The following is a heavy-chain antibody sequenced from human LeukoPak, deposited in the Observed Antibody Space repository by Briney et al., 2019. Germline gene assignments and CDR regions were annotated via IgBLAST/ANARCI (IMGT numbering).Heavy chain of an antibody. V-gene: IGHV4-30-2*01. D-gene: IGHD2-15*01. Sequence: SETLSLTCTVSGGSISSGGYYWSWIRQPPGKGLEWIGYIYHSGSTYYNPSLKSRVTISVDRSKNQFSLKLSSVTAADTAVYYCARAWGSGGSCGLDYWGQGTLVTVSS. CDR3: ARAWGSGGSCGLDY. J-gene: IGHJ4*02. CDR2: IYHSGST. CDR1: GGSISSGGYY.